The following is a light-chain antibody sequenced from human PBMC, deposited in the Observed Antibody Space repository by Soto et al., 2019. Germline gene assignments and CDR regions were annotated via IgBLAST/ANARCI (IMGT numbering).Light chain of an antibody. Sequence: EIVMAQSPATLSVSPGERATLSCRASQSISNNLAWYQQKPGQAPRLLIYAASTRATGIPAKFSGSGSRTQFALTISRLQSEDFAIYYGKQYNNWPPISFGGGTKVEIK. V-gene: IGKV3-15*01. CDR1: QSISNN. J-gene: IGKJ4*01. CDR2: AAS. CDR3: KQYNNWPPIS.